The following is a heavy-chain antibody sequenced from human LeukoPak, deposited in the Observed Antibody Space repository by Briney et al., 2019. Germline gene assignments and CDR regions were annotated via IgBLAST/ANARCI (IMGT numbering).Heavy chain of an antibody. D-gene: IGHD1-26*01. CDR2: IYYNGNT. J-gene: IGHJ6*02. V-gene: IGHV4-59*01. Sequence: SETLSLTCSVTDGSINSYYWNWIRRPPGKGLEWIGYIYYNGNTNYSPSLKSRVTMSVDTSKNLFSLKVSSVTAADTAVYYCARGRSNYYGMDVWGQGTTVTVSS. CDR3: ARGRSNYYGMDV. CDR1: DGSINSYY.